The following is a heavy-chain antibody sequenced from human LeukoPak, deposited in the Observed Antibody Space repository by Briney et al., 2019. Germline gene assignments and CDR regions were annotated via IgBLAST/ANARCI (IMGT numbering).Heavy chain of an antibody. V-gene: IGHV3-7*01. CDR1: GFSFSSFW. J-gene: IGHJ4*02. Sequence: GGSLRLSCAASGFSFSSFWMNWVRQAPGKGLEWVANIKQDGSEMYYVDSVKGRFTISRDNAKNSLYLQMNSLRAEDTAVYYCARVHPDGYNGLRDYWGQGTLVTVSS. CDR2: IKQDGSEM. D-gene: IGHD5-24*01. CDR3: ARVHPDGYNGLRDY.